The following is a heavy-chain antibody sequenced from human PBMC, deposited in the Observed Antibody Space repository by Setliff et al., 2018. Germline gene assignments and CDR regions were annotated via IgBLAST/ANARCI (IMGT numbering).Heavy chain of an antibody. CDR1: GGSISSGGYY. CDR3: ARAGVFLWFGELLPQYYFDY. V-gene: IGHV4-39*07. J-gene: IGHJ4*02. Sequence: SETLSLTCTVSGGSISSGGYYWSWIRQHPGKGLEWIGSIYYSGSTYYSPSLKSRVTISVDTSNNQFSLKLNSVTAADTAVYFCARAGVFLWFGELLPQYYFDYWGQGNLVTVSS. CDR2: IYYSGST. D-gene: IGHD3-10*01.